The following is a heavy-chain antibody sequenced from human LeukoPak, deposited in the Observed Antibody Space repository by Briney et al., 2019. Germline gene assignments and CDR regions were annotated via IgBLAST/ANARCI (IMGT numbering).Heavy chain of an antibody. V-gene: IGHV1-18*01. CDR3: ARDSRGIYCSSTSCYKDRNWFDP. J-gene: IGHJ5*02. Sequence: ASVKVSCKASGYTFTSYGISWVRQAPGQGLEWMGWISAYNGNTNYAQKLQGRVTMTTDTSTSTAYMELRSLRSDDTAVYYCARDSRGIYCSSTSCYKDRNWFDPWGRGTLVTVSS. D-gene: IGHD2-2*02. CDR1: GYTFTSYG. CDR2: ISAYNGNT.